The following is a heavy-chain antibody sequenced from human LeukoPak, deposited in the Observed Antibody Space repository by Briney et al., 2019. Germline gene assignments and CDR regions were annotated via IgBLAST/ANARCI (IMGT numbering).Heavy chain of an antibody. V-gene: IGHV4-59*02. CDR3: GRMWAAGVYYYYYMDV. Sequence: SETLSLTCRVFGGSVLNHYWSWLRQSPGKGLEWIGYTYSNGRTNYNPSLKSRVNISVDTSENQFSLRLTSVTAADTAVYFCGRMWAAGVYYYYYMDVWGKGTTVTVSS. CDR2: TYSNGRT. D-gene: IGHD6-13*01. J-gene: IGHJ6*03. CDR1: GGSVLNHY.